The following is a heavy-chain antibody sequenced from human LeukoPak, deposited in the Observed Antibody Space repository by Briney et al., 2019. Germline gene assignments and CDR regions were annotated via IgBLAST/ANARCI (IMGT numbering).Heavy chain of an antibody. J-gene: IGHJ3*02. V-gene: IGHV4-4*08. Sequence: GSLRLSCAASGFTFSSYGMSWVRQAPGKGLEWIGRIYTSGSTNYNPSLKSRVTISVDTSKNQFSLKLSSVTAADTAVYYCARDPDCSSTSCYGDAFDIWGQGTMVTVSS. CDR2: IYTSGST. D-gene: IGHD2-2*01. CDR1: GFTFSSYG. CDR3: ARDPDCSSTSCYGDAFDI.